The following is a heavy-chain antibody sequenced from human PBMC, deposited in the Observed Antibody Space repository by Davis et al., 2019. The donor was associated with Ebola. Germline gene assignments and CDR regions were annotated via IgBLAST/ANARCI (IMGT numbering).Heavy chain of an antibody. CDR3: VHRHLTTTTDYGMDV. D-gene: IGHD1-7*01. V-gene: IGHV2-5*02. J-gene: IGHJ6*02. CDR2: IYWDDDK. CDR1: GFSLTTRGVG. Sequence: SGPTLVKPTQTLTLTCTFSGFSLTTRGVGVGWIRQPPGKALEWLALIYWDDDKRYRPSLKSRLTITKDTSKNQVVLTMTSMDPVDSATYYCVHRHLTTTTDYGMDVWGQGTTVTVSS.